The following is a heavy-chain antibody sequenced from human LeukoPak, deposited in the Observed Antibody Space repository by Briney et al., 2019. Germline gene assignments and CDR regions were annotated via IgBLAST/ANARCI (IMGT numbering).Heavy chain of an antibody. V-gene: IGHV4-59*11. CDR3: ARFTSDGDSYFDY. Sequence: SGTLSLTCTVAGGSISSHYWSWVRQPPGKGLGRVGYFYYSGSINYIPFLKSRVTISVDTSKNQFSLKLSSVTAADTAVYYCARFTSDGDSYFDYWGQGTLVTVSS. CDR2: FYYSGSI. CDR1: GGSISSHY. J-gene: IGHJ4*02. D-gene: IGHD2-21*01.